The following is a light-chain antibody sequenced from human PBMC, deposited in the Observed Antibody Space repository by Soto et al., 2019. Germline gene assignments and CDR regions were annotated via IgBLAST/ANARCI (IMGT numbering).Light chain of an antibody. CDR3: QSYDSSRSGYV. J-gene: IGLJ1*01. V-gene: IGLV1-40*01. Sequence: QSVLTQPPSVSEAPGQRVTISCTGSSSNIGAGYEAHWYQQVPGTAPKLLIYENNNRPSGVPDRCSGSKSGTSASLAITGLQAEDEAEYYCQSYDSSRSGYVLGTGTKLTVL. CDR1: SSNIGAGYE. CDR2: ENN.